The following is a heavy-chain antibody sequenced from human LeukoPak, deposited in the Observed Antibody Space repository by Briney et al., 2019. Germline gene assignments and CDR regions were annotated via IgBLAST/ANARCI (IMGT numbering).Heavy chain of an antibody. CDR1: GFTFSSYW. CDR2: IKQDGSEK. Sequence: GGSLRLSCAASGFTFSSYWMSWLRQAPGKGLEWVANIKQDGSEKYYVDSVKGRFTISRDNAKNSLYLQMNSLRAEDTAVYYCASYNYYDSSGQIDYWGQGTLVTVSS. CDR3: ASYNYYDSSGQIDY. J-gene: IGHJ4*02. D-gene: IGHD3-22*01. V-gene: IGHV3-7*01.